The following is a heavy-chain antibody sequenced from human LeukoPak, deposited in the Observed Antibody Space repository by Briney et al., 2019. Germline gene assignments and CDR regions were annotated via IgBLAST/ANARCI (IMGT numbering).Heavy chain of an antibody. CDR1: GFTVTSNY. V-gene: IGHV3-53*01. Sequence: GGSLRLSCAASGFTVTSNYMSWVRQAPGKGLEWVSVIYAGGTTYYADSVKGRFTISRDTSGNTLCLQMNSLRDEDTAVYYCARDYYYCSSGPFDYWGQGTLVTASS. D-gene: IGHD3-22*01. J-gene: IGHJ4*02. CDR3: ARDYYYCSSGPFDY. CDR2: IYAGGTT.